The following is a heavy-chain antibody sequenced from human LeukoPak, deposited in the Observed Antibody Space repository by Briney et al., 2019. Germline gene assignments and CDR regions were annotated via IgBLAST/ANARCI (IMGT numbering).Heavy chain of an antibody. Sequence: GGSLRLSCAASGFTFTSYAMSWVRQAPGKGLEWVSAITGTGGSTYYAASVKGRFTVSRDNSKNTLYLQMSSLRAGDTAMYYCAKVRDTRDWYKDAFDIWGQGTRVTVSS. CDR3: AKVRDTRDWYKDAFDI. D-gene: IGHD6-19*01. CDR2: ITGTGGST. J-gene: IGHJ3*02. CDR1: GFTFTSYA. V-gene: IGHV3-23*01.